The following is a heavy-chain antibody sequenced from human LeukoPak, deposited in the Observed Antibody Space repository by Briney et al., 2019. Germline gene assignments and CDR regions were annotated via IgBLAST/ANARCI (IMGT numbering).Heavy chain of an antibody. V-gene: IGHV1-8*02. Sequence: ASVKVSCKASGYTFTSYDINWVRQATGQGLEWMGWMNPNSGNTGYAQKFEARVTLTRDTSINTGYLEMRGLTSGDTAVYYCAKSQYSFASGSSRPLFDYWGPGTLVTVSS. CDR1: GYTFTSYD. CDR3: AKSQYSFASGSSRPLFDY. CDR2: MNPNSGNT. D-gene: IGHD3-10*01. J-gene: IGHJ4*02.